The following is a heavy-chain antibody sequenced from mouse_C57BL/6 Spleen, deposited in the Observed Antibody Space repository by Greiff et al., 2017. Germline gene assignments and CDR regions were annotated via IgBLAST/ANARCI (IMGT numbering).Heavy chain of an antibody. Sequence: QVQLQQSGAELVRPGASVKMSCKASGYTFTSYNMHWVKQTPRQGLEWIGAIYPGNGDTSYNQKFKGKATLAVDKSSSTAYMQLSSLTAEDSAVYFCARAYDYDVDYYAMDYWGQGTSVTVSS. V-gene: IGHV1-12*01. CDR2: IYPGNGDT. CDR1: GYTFTSYN. CDR3: ARAYDYDVDYYAMDY. J-gene: IGHJ4*01. D-gene: IGHD2-4*01.